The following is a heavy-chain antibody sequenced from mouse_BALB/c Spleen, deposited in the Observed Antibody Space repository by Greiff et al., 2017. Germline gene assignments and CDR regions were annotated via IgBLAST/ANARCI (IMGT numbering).Heavy chain of an antibody. J-gene: IGHJ4*01. D-gene: IGHD2-10*01. CDR2: IYPGDGDT. V-gene: IGHV1-80*01. CDR1: GYAFSSYW. Sequence: VQLQQSGAELVRPGSSVKISCKASGYAFSSYWMNWVKQRPGQGLEWIGQIYPGDGDTNYNGKFKGKATLTADKSSSTAYMQLSSLTSEDSAVYFCARSSAYYGNYVAMDYWGRGTSVTVSS. CDR3: ARSSAYYGNYVAMDY.